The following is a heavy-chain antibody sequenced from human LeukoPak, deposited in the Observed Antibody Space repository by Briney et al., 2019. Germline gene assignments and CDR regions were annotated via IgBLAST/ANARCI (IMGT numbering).Heavy chain of an antibody. CDR1: GFTFSHYY. CDR3: AHSGFSYGPFEY. J-gene: IGHJ4*02. V-gene: IGHV3-7*01. Sequence: GGSLRLSCAASGFTFSHYYMSWVRQAPGKGLEWVANIKQDGSEQFYLDSVKGRFTISRDNAKNALYLQMHSLRVEDTAVYYCAHSGFSYGPFEYWGQGALVTVSS. CDR2: IKQDGSEQ. D-gene: IGHD5-18*01.